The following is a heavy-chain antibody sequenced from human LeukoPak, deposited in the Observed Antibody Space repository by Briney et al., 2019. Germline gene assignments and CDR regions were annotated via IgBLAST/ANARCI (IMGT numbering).Heavy chain of an antibody. CDR2: ISAYNGNT. CDR3: ARGGISSGWYKIVAFDI. CDR1: GYTFTSYG. Sequence: ASVKVSCKASGYTFTSYGISWARQAPGQGLEWMGWISAYNGNTNYAQKLQGRVTMTTDTSTSTAYMELRSLRSDDTAVYYCARGGISSGWYKIVAFDIWGQGTMVTASS. D-gene: IGHD6-19*01. V-gene: IGHV1-18*01. J-gene: IGHJ3*02.